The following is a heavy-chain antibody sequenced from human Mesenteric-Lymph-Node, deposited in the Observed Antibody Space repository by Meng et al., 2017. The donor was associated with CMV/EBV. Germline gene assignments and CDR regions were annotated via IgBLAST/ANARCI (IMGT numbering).Heavy chain of an antibody. CDR3: ARSGCSSTSCYTIYYYYGMDV. D-gene: IGHD2-2*02. Sequence: SVKVSCKASGGTFSSYAISWVRQAPGQGLEWMGGIIPILGIANYAQKFQGRVTITADKSTSTAYMELSSLRSEDTAVYYCARSGCSSTSCYTIYYYYGMDVWGQGTTVTVSS. CDR1: GGTFSSYA. V-gene: IGHV1-69*10. J-gene: IGHJ6*02. CDR2: IIPILGIA.